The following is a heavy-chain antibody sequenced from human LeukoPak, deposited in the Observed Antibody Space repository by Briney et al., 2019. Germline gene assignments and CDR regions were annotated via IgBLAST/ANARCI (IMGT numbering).Heavy chain of an antibody. Sequence: GGSLRLSCAASGFTFSSYSMNWVRQAPGKGLEWVSYISSSSSTIYYADSVKGRFTISRDNAKNSLYLQMNSLRAEDTAVYYCARVGTMVQGVHFDYWGQGTLVTVSS. CDR3: ARVGTMVQGVHFDY. V-gene: IGHV3-48*01. CDR1: GFTFSSYS. D-gene: IGHD3-10*01. CDR2: ISSSSSTI. J-gene: IGHJ4*02.